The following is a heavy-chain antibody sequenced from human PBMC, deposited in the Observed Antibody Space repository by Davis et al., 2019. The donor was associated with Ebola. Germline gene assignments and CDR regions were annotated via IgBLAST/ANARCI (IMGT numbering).Heavy chain of an antibody. CDR2: IIPILGIA. D-gene: IGHD3-3*01. V-gene: IGHV1-69*04. Sequence: SVKVSCKASGGTFSSYAISWVRQAPGQGLEWMGRIIPILGIANYAQKFQDRVTITADKSTSTAYMELSSLRSEDTAVYYCAQSGYYRGYYYYGMDVWGQGTTVTVSS. J-gene: IGHJ6*02. CDR1: GGTFSSYA. CDR3: AQSGYYRGYYYYGMDV.